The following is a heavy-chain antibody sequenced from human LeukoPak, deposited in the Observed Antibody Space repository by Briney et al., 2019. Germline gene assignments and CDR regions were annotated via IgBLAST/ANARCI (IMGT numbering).Heavy chain of an antibody. CDR3: AREADSSGVDAFDI. Sequence: ASVKVSCKASGYTFTGYYMHWVRQAPGQGLEWMGWINPNSGDTNYAQKFQGRVTMTRDTSISTAYMELSRLRSDDTAVYYCAREADSSGVDAFDIWGQGTMVIVSS. CDR2: INPNSGDT. CDR1: GYTFTGYY. V-gene: IGHV1-2*02. J-gene: IGHJ3*02. D-gene: IGHD6-19*01.